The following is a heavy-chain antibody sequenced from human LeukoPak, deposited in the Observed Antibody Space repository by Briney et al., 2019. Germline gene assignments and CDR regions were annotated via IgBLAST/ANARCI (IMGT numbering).Heavy chain of an antibody. J-gene: IGHJ4*02. CDR3: ARQGQQLAFDY. D-gene: IGHD6-13*01. CDR1: GYSFNRYW. V-gene: IGHV5-51*01. Sequence: GESLKISCKGSGYSFNRYWIGWVRQMPGKGLQWMGIIYPGDSDTRFSPSFQGQVTISADKSISTAYLQWSSLKASDTAMYYCARQGQQLAFDYWGQGTLVTVSS. CDR2: IYPGDSDT.